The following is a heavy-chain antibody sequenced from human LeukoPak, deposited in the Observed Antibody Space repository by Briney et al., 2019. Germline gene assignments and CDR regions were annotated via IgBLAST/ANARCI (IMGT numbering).Heavy chain of an antibody. CDR3: ARGRYSIFGVVISRSYMDV. V-gene: IGHV1-8*03. CDR1: GYTFTSYD. D-gene: IGHD3-3*01. CDR2: MNPNSGNT. J-gene: IGHJ6*03. Sequence: GASVKVSCKASGYTFTSYDINWARQATGQGLEWMGWMNPNSGNTGYAQKFQGRVTITRNTSISTAYMELSSLRSEDTAVYYCARGRYSIFGVVISRSYMDVWGKGTTVTVSS.